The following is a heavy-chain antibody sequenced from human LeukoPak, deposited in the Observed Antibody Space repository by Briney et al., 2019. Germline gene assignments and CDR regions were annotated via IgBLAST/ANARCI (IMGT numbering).Heavy chain of an antibody. D-gene: IGHD3-3*01. CDR2: IYHSGST. V-gene: IGHV4-30-2*01. Sequence: PSETLSLTCTVSGGSISSGGYYWSWIRQPPGKGLEWIGYIYHSGSTYYNPSLKSRVTISVDRSKNQFSLKLSSVTAADTAVYYCARGDYDFWSGSTIDYWGQGTLVTVSS. CDR1: GGSISSGGYY. J-gene: IGHJ4*02. CDR3: ARGDYDFWSGSTIDY.